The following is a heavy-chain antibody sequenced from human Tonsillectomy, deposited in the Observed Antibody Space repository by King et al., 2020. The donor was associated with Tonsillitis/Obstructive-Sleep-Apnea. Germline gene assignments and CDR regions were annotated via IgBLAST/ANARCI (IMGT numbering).Heavy chain of an antibody. J-gene: IGHJ4*02. CDR2: MNPNSGDT. D-gene: IGHD2-2*01. Sequence: VQLVESGAEVKKPGASVKVSCKASGYTFTSSDLNWVRQATGQRLEWMGWMNPNSGDTDYAQKFQGRVTMTRNTSISTAYMELSSLRSDDTAVYYCATPPPDCSSTSCYLYFDYWGQGTLVTVSS. CDR3: ATPPPDCSSTSCYLYFDY. V-gene: IGHV1-8*01. CDR1: GYTFTSSD.